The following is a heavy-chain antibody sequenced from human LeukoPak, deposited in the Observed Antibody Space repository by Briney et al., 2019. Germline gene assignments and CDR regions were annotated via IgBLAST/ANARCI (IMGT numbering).Heavy chain of an antibody. Sequence: ASVKVSCTASGYTFTSYGISWVRQAPGQGLEWMGWISGYNGNTNYAQKFQGRVTMTRDTSTGTAYMELRSLRSDDTAVYYCARDGHRMYYYESSVYRFDYWGQGTLVTVSS. CDR1: GYTFTSYG. CDR3: ARDGHRMYYYESSVYRFDY. V-gene: IGHV1-18*01. J-gene: IGHJ4*02. CDR2: ISGYNGNT. D-gene: IGHD3-22*01.